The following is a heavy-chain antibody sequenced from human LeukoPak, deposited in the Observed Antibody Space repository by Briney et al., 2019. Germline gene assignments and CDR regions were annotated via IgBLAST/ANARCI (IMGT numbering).Heavy chain of an antibody. D-gene: IGHD4-17*01. CDR3: ARVREIYGDYRYASLDY. CDR2: ISYDGSNK. Sequence: GGSLRLSCAASGFTFSSYGMHWVRQAPGKGLEWVAVISYDGSNKYYADSVKGRFTISRDNSKNTLYLQMNSLRAEDTAVYYCARVREIYGDYRYASLDYWGQGTLVTVSS. CDR1: GFTFSSYG. J-gene: IGHJ4*02. V-gene: IGHV3-30*03.